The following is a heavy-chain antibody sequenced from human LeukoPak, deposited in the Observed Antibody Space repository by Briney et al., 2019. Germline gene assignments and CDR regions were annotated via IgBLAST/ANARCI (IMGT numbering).Heavy chain of an antibody. J-gene: IGHJ6*03. V-gene: IGHV4-59*11. Sequence: SGTLSLACTVSGCSISSHYWSWIRQAPGKGLEWIAYIYYSGSTNYNPSLKSRVTISVDTSKNQFSLKLSSVTAANTAVYYCARVATVTTPSDYYYYYMDVWGKGTTVTVSS. CDR2: IYYSGST. CDR1: GCSISSHY. D-gene: IGHD4-11*01. CDR3: ARVATVTTPSDYYYYYMDV.